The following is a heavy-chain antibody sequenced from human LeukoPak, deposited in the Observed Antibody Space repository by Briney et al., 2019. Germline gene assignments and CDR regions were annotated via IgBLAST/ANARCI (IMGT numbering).Heavy chain of an antibody. CDR3: ARDLVHGSGSYYIDY. D-gene: IGHD3-10*01. J-gene: IGHJ4*02. CDR2: IIPIFGTA. CDR1: GGTFSSYA. Sequence: ASVKVSCKAPGGTFSSYAISWVRQAPGQGLEWMGGIIPIFGTANYAQKFQGRVTITTDESTSTAYMELSSLRSEDTAVYYCARDLVHGSGSYYIDYWGQGTLVTVSS. V-gene: IGHV1-69*05.